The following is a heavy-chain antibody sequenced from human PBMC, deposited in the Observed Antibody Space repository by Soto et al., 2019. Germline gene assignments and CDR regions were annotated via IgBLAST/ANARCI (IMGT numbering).Heavy chain of an antibody. J-gene: IGHJ4*02. CDR3: ARAFYDRSGYYDY. Sequence: PSETLSLTCTVSGGSISSGGYYWRWIRQHPGKGLEWIGYIYYSGSTYYNPSLKSRVTISVDTSKNQFSLKLSSVTAADTAVYYCARAFYDRSGYYDYWGQGTLVTVSS. D-gene: IGHD3-22*01. V-gene: IGHV4-31*03. CDR1: GGSISSGGYY. CDR2: IYYSGST.